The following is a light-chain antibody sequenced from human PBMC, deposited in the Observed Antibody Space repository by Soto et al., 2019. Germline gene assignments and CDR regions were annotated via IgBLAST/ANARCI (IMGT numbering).Light chain of an antibody. CDR1: QGIRND. V-gene: IGKV1-6*01. CDR3: LQDYNYPIT. Sequence: AIQMTQSPSSLSESVGDRVTITCQASQGIRNDLGWYQQKPGKAPKLLIYPASSLQSGVPSRFSGSGSGTDFTLTISSLQPEDFATYYCLQDYNYPITFGPGTKVDIK. J-gene: IGKJ3*01. CDR2: PAS.